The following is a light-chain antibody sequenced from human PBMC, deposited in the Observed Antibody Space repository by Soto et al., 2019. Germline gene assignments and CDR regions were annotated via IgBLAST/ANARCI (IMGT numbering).Light chain of an antibody. CDR1: QSISTW. Sequence: DLQMTQSPSTLSASVGDTVTVTCRASQSISTWLAWYQQKPGKAPKVLIFDASSLESGVPSRFSGSGSATEFTLTISSLQPDDFATYYCQQYSIYPWTFGQGTKVDIK. CDR2: DAS. J-gene: IGKJ1*01. V-gene: IGKV1-5*01. CDR3: QQYSIYPWT.